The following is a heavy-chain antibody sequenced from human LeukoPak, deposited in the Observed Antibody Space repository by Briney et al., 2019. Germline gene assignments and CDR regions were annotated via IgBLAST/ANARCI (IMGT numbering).Heavy chain of an antibody. CDR2: VSGSGGST. Sequence: GGSLRLSCAASAFTFRSYAMIWVRQAPGKGLEWVSTVSGSGGSTYYADSVKGRFTISRDNSNNTLYLQMNSLRAEDTAVYYCAKGAASRGYAYVANWGQGTLVSVSS. J-gene: IGHJ4*02. CDR1: AFTFRSYA. V-gene: IGHV3-23*01. D-gene: IGHD5-18*01. CDR3: AKGAASRGYAYVAN.